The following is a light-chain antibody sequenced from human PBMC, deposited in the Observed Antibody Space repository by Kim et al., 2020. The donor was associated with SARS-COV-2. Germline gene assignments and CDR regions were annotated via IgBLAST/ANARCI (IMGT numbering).Light chain of an antibody. CDR3: NSRDSSGNHYV. CDR2: GKN. J-gene: IGLJ1*01. V-gene: IGLV3-19*01. Sequence: AVGQTVRITCKGDSLRRYYASWYQQKPGKAPVLVIYGKNNRPSGIPDRFSGSSSGNTASLTITGAQAEDEADYYCNSRDSSGNHYVFGTGTKVTVL. CDR1: SLRRYY.